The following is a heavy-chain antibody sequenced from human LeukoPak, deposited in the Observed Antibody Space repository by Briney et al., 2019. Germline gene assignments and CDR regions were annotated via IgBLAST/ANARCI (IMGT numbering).Heavy chain of an antibody. J-gene: IGHJ4*02. V-gene: IGHV1-69*04. CDR1: GYTFTSYD. CDR3: ARGSYGSGSYYGDY. D-gene: IGHD3-10*01. CDR2: IIPILGIA. Sequence: GASVKVSCKASGYTFTSYDINWVRQAPGQGLEWMGRIIPILGIANYAQKFQGRVTITADKSTSTAYMELSSLRSEDTAVYYCARGSYGSGSYYGDYWGQGTLVTVSS.